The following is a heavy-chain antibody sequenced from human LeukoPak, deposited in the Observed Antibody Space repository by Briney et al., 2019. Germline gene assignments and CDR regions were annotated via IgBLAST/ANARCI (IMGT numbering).Heavy chain of an antibody. CDR2: IYSGGST. CDR1: GFTVSSNY. D-gene: IGHD6-13*01. Sequence: GGSLRLSCAASGFTVSSNYMTWVRQAPGKGLEWVSVIYSGGSTYYADSVKGRFTISRDNSKNTLYLQMNSLRAEDTAVYYCAKSRKTYSSSTDPFDYWGQGTLVTVSS. V-gene: IGHV3-53*01. J-gene: IGHJ4*02. CDR3: AKSRKTYSSSTDPFDY.